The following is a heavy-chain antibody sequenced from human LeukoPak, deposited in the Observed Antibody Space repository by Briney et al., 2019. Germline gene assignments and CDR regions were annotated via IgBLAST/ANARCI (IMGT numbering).Heavy chain of an antibody. CDR1: GGSISSGSYY. J-gene: IGHJ4*02. Sequence: SETLSLTCTVSGGSISSGSYYWSWIRQPAGKGLEWIGRIYTSGSTNYNPSLKSRVTISVDTSKNQFSLKLSSVTAADTAVYYCATTYYYDSSGYYYDNDYWGQGTLVTASS. D-gene: IGHD3-22*01. V-gene: IGHV4-61*02. CDR2: IYTSGST. CDR3: ATTYYYDSSGYYYDNDY.